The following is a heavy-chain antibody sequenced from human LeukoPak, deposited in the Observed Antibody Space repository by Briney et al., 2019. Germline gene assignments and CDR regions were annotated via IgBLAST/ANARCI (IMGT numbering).Heavy chain of an antibody. CDR1: GGSISSYY. Sequence: SETLSLTCTVSGGSISSYYWSWIRQPPGKGLEWIGEINHSGSTNYNPSLKSRVTISVDTSKNQFSLKLSSVTAADTAVYYCAREGGTRHTFDIWGQGTMVTVSS. CDR3: AREGGTRHTFDI. CDR2: INHSGST. V-gene: IGHV4-34*01. J-gene: IGHJ3*02. D-gene: IGHD1/OR15-1a*01.